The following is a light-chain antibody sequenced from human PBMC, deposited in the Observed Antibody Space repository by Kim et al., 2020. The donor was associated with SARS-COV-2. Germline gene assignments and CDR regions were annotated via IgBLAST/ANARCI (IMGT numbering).Light chain of an antibody. V-gene: IGKV3-11*01. CDR3: QHRGNWPLT. CDR1: QSVNSY. J-gene: IGKJ4*01. CDR2: DAS. Sequence: LSPGERATLSCRASQSVNSYLVWYQQKPGQPPRLLISDASNRATGIPARFSGSGSGTDFTLTISSLEPEDFAVYYCQHRGNWPLTFGGGTKLEI.